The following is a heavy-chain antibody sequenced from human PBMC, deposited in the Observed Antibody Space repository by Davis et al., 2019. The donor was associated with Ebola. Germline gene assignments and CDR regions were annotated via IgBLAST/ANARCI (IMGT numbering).Heavy chain of an antibody. CDR1: GGSISSSSYY. J-gene: IGHJ4*02. D-gene: IGHD5-12*01. V-gene: IGHV3-53*04. CDR2: IYSGGST. CDR3: ARLWGGYPNFDY. Sequence: ETLSLTCTVSGGSISSSSYYWGWIRQAPGKGLEWVSVIYSGGSTYYADSVKGRFTISRHNSKNTLYLQMNSLRAEDTAVYYCARLWGGYPNFDYWGQGTLVTVSS.